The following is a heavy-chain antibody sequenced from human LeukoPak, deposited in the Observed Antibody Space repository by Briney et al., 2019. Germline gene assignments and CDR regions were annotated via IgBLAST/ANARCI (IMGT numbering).Heavy chain of an antibody. CDR1: GFTFDDYA. J-gene: IGHJ3*02. V-gene: IGHV3-9*01. CDR2: ISWNSGSI. Sequence: SLRLSCAASGFTFDDYAMHWVRQAPGKGLEWVSGISWNSGSIGYADSVKGRFTISRDNAKNSLYLQMNSLRAEDTALYYCARGEAFDIWGQGTMVTVSS. CDR3: ARGEAFDI.